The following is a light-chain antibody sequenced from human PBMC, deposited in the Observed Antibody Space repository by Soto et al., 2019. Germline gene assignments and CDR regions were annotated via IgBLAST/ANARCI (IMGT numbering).Light chain of an antibody. J-gene: IGKJ1*01. V-gene: IGKV1-5*01. Sequence: DIQMTQSPSTLSASVGDTITISCRASQSVDRWMAWYQQKPGKAPKVLIHGASNLEGGVSSRFSGSGSGTEFALTISSLQPDDFATYYCQQYHTSWTFGQGTKVDIK. CDR3: QQYHTSWT. CDR2: GAS. CDR1: QSVDRW.